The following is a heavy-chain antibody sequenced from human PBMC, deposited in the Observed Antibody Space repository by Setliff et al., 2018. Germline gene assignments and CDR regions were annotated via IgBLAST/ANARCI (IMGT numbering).Heavy chain of an antibody. V-gene: IGHV4-34*01. D-gene: IGHD1-26*01. CDR2: INHSGST. CDR3: ARDNTIVGATDY. J-gene: IGHJ4*03. CDR1: GGSFSGYQ. Sequence: ETLSLTCVVYGGSFSGYQWSWIRQSPGKGLEWIGEINHSGSTNYNPSLKSRVTISVDTSKKQFSLKLSSVTAADTAVYYCARDNTIVGATDYWGQGTLVTVSS.